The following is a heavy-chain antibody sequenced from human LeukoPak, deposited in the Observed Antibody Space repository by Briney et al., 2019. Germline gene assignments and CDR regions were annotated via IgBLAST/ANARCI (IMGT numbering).Heavy chain of an antibody. CDR2: ISAYNGNT. CDR1: GYTFTSYG. V-gene: IGHV1-18*01. J-gene: IGHJ4*02. D-gene: IGHD6-13*01. CDR3: AIAAAGTVDY. Sequence: ASVKVSCKASGYTFTSYGISRVRQAPRQGLEWMGWISAYNGNTNYAQKLQGRVTMTTDTSTSTAYMELRSLRSDDTAVYYCAIAAAGTVDYWGQGTLVTVSS.